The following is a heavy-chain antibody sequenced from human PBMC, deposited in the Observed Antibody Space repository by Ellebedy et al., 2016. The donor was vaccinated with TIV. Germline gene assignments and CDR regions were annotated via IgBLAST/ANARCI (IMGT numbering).Heavy chain of an antibody. CDR2: ISSSGSTI. V-gene: IGHV3-11*01. Sequence: GESLKISCAASGFTFSDYYMSWIRQAPGKGLEWVSYISSSGSTIYYADSVKGRFTISGDNAENSLYLQMNSLRPEDTAVYYCARDARFIDQQHNWFDPWGQGTLVTVSS. CDR3: ARDARFIDQQHNWFDP. J-gene: IGHJ5*02. D-gene: IGHD6-13*01. CDR1: GFTFSDYY.